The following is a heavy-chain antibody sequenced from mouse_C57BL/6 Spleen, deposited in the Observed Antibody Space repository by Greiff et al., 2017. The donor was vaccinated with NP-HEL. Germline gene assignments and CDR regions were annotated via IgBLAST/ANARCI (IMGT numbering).Heavy chain of an antibody. CDR2: IDPETGGT. CDR3: TRSGWLPRDYAMDY. Sequence: QVQLQQSGAELVRPGASVTLSCKASGYTFTDYEMHWVKQTPVHGLEWIGAIDPETGGTAYNQKFKGKAILTADKSSSTAYMELRSLTSEDSAVYYCTRSGWLPRDYAMDYWGQGTSVTVSS. V-gene: IGHV1-15*01. D-gene: IGHD2-3*01. J-gene: IGHJ4*01. CDR1: GYTFTDYE.